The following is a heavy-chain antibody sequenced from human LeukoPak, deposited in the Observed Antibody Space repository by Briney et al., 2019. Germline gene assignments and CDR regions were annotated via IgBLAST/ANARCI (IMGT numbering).Heavy chain of an antibody. D-gene: IGHD4-23*01. CDR1: GFTFSSYS. Sequence: GGSLRLSCAASGFTFSSYSMSWVRQAPGKGLEWVSSISSSGSYIYYADSVKGRFTISRDNAKNSLYLQMNSLRAEDTAVYYCARDTSLYGVNQPIDYWGQGTLVTVSS. J-gene: IGHJ4*02. CDR3: ARDTSLYGVNQPIDY. CDR2: ISSSGSYI. V-gene: IGHV3-21*01.